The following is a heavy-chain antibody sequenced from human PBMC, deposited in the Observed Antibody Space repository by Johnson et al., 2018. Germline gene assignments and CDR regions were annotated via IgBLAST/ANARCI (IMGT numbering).Heavy chain of an antibody. CDR2: IAYDGSNK. CDR3: AKDVRPSVTYYYYGLDI. CDR1: GFTFSTCG. Sequence: QVQLVQSGGGVVQPGRSLRLSCAASGFTFSTCGMHWVRQAPGKGLEWVAVIAYDGSNKYYADSVKGRFTISRDNSKNTLYLQMNSPRDEDTAMYDCAKDVRPSVTYYYYGLDIWGQGTTFTVSS. J-gene: IGHJ6*02. V-gene: IGHV3-30*18.